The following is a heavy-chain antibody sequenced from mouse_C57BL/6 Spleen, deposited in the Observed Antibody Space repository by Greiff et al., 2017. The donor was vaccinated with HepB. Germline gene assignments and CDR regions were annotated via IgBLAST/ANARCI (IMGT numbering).Heavy chain of an antibody. CDR3: ARSTTVPDY. D-gene: IGHD1-1*01. Sequence: VQLQQPGAELVRPGTSVKLSCKASGYTFTSYWMHWVKQRPGQGLEWIGVIDPSDSYTNYNQKFKGKATLTVDTSSSTAYMQLSSLTSEDSAVYYCARSTTVPDYWGQGTTLTVSS. J-gene: IGHJ2*01. CDR1: GYTFTSYW. V-gene: IGHV1-59*01. CDR2: IDPSDSYT.